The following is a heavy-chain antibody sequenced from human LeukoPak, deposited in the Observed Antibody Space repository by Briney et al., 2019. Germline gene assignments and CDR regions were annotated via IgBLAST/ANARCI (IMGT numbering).Heavy chain of an antibody. J-gene: IGHJ6*02. CDR3: ARFGVDYDMDV. V-gene: IGHV4-59*11. CDR2: IHYSGRP. CDR1: GGSISGHY. D-gene: IGHD3-16*01. Sequence: PSETLSLTCTVSGGSISGHYWTWIRQPPGKGLEWIGQIHYSGRPDYNPSLKSRVAISVDTSKNQLSLKVTSVTGADTAVYYCARFGVDYDMDVWGQGTTVTVSS.